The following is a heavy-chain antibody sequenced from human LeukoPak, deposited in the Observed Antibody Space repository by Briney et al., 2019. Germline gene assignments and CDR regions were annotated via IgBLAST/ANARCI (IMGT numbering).Heavy chain of an antibody. J-gene: IGHJ4*02. D-gene: IGHD5-24*01. CDR2: IIPIFGTA. CDR1: GGTFSSYA. CDR3: ARVGWLQLHYYFDY. V-gene: IGHV1-69*13. Sequence: SVKVSCKASGGTFSSYAISWVRQAPGQGLEWMGGIIPIFGTANYAQKFQGRATITADESTSTAYMELSSLRSEDTAVYYCARVGWLQLHYYFDYWGQGTLVTVSS.